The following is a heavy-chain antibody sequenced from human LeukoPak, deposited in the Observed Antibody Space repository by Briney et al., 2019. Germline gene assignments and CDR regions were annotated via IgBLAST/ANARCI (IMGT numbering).Heavy chain of an antibody. J-gene: IGHJ4*02. CDR2: IKSKTDGGTT. CDR3: TTRYLGYCSSTSCSN. Sequence: GGSLRLSCAASGFTFSNAWMSWVRQAPGKGLEWVGRIKSKTDGGTTDYAAPVKGRFTISRDDSKNTLYLQMNSLKTEDTAVYYCTTRYLGYCSSTSCSNWGQGTLVIVSS. CDR1: GFTFSNAW. V-gene: IGHV3-15*01. D-gene: IGHD2-2*01.